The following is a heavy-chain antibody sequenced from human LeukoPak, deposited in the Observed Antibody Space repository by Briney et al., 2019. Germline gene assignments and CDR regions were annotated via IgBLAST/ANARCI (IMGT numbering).Heavy chain of an antibody. Sequence: PGGSLRLSCAGSGSSFSHTWMNWVRQAPGKGLEYIGRIKSKTNGGEATEYAAAVTGRFFISRDDSASTLYLHLNSLKTEDTAVYYCATDRIVGASAFDVWGQGTMVTVSS. CDR2: IKSKTNGGEAT. CDR3: ATDRIVGASAFDV. D-gene: IGHD1-26*01. CDR1: GSSFSHTW. V-gene: IGHV3-15*01. J-gene: IGHJ3*01.